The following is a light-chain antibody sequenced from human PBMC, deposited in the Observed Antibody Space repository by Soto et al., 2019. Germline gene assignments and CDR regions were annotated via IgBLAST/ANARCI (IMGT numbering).Light chain of an antibody. CDR2: DTS. V-gene: IGKV1-33*01. Sequence: DIQMTQSPSSLSASVGDRVIITCQASQAITNHLPWYQQKAGKAPKLLISDTSNLQTGVPSRFSGSGSGTDFTVTISSLQPEDIATYYCQHYDDRPAITFGQGTRVEIK. J-gene: IGKJ5*01. CDR3: QHYDDRPAIT. CDR1: QAITNH.